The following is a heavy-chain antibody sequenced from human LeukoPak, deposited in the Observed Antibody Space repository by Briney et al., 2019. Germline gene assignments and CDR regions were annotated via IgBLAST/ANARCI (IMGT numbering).Heavy chain of an antibody. V-gene: IGHV3-21*01. Sequence: PGGSLRLSCAASGFIFSPYGMTWVRQAPGKGLEWVSTISSSDYPSYTDSVKGRFTISRDNAKNSLYLQMNSLRAEDTAVYYCARGAYGSGSYGDNWFDPWGQGTLVTVSS. J-gene: IGHJ5*02. CDR2: ISSSDYP. CDR3: ARGAYGSGSYGDNWFDP. D-gene: IGHD3-10*01. CDR1: GFIFSPYG.